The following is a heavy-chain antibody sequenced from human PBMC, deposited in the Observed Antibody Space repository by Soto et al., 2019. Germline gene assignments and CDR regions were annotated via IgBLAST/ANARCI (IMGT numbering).Heavy chain of an antibody. Sequence: GGSLRLSCAASGFTFSSYWMSWVRQAPGKGLEWVANIKQDGSEKYYVDSVKGRFTISRDNAKNSLYLQMNSLRAEDTAVYYCARIPAAAGRVALVYYFDYWGQGTLVTVSS. V-gene: IGHV3-7*05. CDR1: GFTFSSYW. CDR2: IKQDGSEK. CDR3: ARIPAAAGRVALVYYFDY. J-gene: IGHJ4*02. D-gene: IGHD6-13*01.